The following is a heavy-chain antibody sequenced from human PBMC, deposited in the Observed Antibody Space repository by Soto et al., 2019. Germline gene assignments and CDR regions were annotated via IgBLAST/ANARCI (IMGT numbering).Heavy chain of an antibody. Sequence: QITLKESGPPLVKPTQTLTLTCTFSGFSLNTSGVGVGWIRQPPGKALEWLALIYWDDDKRYSPSLKSRLTTTKDTSNNQVVLTMTNMDPVDTDTYYCAHRPYGDYPIDYWGQGTLVTVSS. CDR1: GFSLNTSGVG. CDR2: IYWDDDK. J-gene: IGHJ4*02. D-gene: IGHD4-17*01. CDR3: AHRPYGDYPIDY. V-gene: IGHV2-5*02.